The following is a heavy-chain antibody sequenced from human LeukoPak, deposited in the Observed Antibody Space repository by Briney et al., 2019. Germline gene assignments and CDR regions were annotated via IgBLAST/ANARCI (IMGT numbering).Heavy chain of an antibody. CDR3: AKTLGYCSSTSCYAVDYYGMDV. CDR1: GGSISSYY. Sequence: KPSETLSLTCTVSGGSISSYYWSWIRQPPGKGLEWIGYIYYSGSTNYNPSLKSRVTISVDTSKNQFSLKLSSVTAADTAVYYCAKTLGYCSSTSCYAVDYYGMDVWGQGTTVTVSS. V-gene: IGHV4-59*08. CDR2: IYYSGST. D-gene: IGHD2-2*01. J-gene: IGHJ6*02.